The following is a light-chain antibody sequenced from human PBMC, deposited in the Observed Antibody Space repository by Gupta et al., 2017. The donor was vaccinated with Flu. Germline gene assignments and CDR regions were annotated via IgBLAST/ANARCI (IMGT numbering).Light chain of an antibody. CDR1: QNMCRY. V-gene: IGKV1-39*01. CDR3: QQYYSTPPT. Sequence: DNQMTQSPASLSASLGDRVNINCRASQNMCRYLDWYQHKPGKPPKILIYLASILESGVPSRFTGSGSGTDFTLTITNLQPEDVATYYCQQYYSTPPTFGGGTKVETK. J-gene: IGKJ4*01. CDR2: LAS.